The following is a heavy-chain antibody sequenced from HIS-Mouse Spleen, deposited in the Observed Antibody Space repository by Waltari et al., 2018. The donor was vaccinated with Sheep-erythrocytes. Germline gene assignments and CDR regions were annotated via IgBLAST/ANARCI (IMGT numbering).Heavy chain of an antibody. CDR3: ARSDIRSSGWLDY. J-gene: IGHJ4*02. CDR1: GFTFSSYW. Sequence: EVQLVESGGGLVQPGGSLRLSCAASGFTFSSYWMHWVRQAPGKGLVWVSRMNSDGSRTSYADSVKGRFTISRDNAKNTLYLQMNSLRAEDTAVYYCARSDIRSSGWLDYWCQGTLVTVSS. D-gene: IGHD6-19*01. CDR2: MNSDGSRT. V-gene: IGHV3-74*01.